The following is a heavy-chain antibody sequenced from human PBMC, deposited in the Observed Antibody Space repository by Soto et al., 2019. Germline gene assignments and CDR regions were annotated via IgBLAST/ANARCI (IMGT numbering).Heavy chain of an antibody. J-gene: IGHJ4*02. V-gene: IGHV4-4*07. CDR3: ERSGGSYNFDS. Sequence: TSETLSLTCTVSSGSVSTYYWSWIRQPAGKGLEWIGRIFINGNTNYNPSLRSRVTMSVDTSKGQFSLNLTSVTAADTAVYFCERSGGSYNFDSWGQGILVTVSS. D-gene: IGHD1-26*01. CDR2: IFINGNT. CDR1: SGSVSTYY.